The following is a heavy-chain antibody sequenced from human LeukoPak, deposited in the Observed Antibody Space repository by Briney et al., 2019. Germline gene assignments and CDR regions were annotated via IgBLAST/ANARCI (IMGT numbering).Heavy chain of an antibody. J-gene: IGHJ6*02. Sequence: GGSLRLSCAASGFTFSSYSMNWVRRAPGKGLEWVSSISSSSSYIYYADSVKGRFTISRDNAKNSLYLQMNSLRAEDTAVYYCARDRLPSTSVKLDVWGQGTTVTVSS. CDR3: ARDRLPSTSVKLDV. CDR2: ISSSSSYI. V-gene: IGHV3-21*01. CDR1: GFTFSSYS. D-gene: IGHD2-2*01.